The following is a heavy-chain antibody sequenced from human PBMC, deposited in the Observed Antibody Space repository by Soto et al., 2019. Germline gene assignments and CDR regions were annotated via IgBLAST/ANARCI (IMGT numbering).Heavy chain of an antibody. CDR3: ARCESGYKYYYGMDV. J-gene: IGHJ6*02. CDR1: GGSISSSNW. CDR2: IYHSGST. D-gene: IGHD3-3*01. V-gene: IGHV4-4*02. Sequence: QVQLQESGPGLVKPSGTLFLSCTVCGGSISSSNWWSWVRQPPGKGLEWIGEIYHSGSTNYNPSLKSRVTISVDKSKNQFSLKLSSVTAADTAVYYCARCESGYKYYYGMDVWGQVTTVTVSS.